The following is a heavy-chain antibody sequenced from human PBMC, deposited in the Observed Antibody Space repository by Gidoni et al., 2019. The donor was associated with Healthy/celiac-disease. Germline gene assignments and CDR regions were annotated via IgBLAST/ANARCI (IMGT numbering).Heavy chain of an antibody. V-gene: IGHV3-74*01. CDR3: ARLAVTTDFFDY. D-gene: IGHD4-17*01. CDR1: GFPFSSYW. CDR2: INSDGSNT. Sequence: EVQLVESGGGLVQPGGSLRLSCAASGFPFSSYWMHWVRQAPGKGLVWVSRINSDGSNTTYADSVKGRFTISRDNAKNTLYLQMNSLRAEDTAVYYCARLAVTTDFFDYWGPGTLVTVSS. J-gene: IGHJ4*02.